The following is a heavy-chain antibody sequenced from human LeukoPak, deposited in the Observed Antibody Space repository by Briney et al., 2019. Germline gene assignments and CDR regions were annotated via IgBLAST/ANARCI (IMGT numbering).Heavy chain of an antibody. CDR1: GYSFTTYG. Sequence: APVKVSCKASGYSFTTYGVSWVRQAPGQGLEWMGWISTYSGNTNYVQKLQGRVTMTTDTSTTTAYMELRSLRSDDTAVYYCARADTMIASAYWGQGTLVTVSS. V-gene: IGHV1-18*01. D-gene: IGHD3-22*01. CDR2: ISTYSGNT. J-gene: IGHJ4*02. CDR3: ARADTMIASAY.